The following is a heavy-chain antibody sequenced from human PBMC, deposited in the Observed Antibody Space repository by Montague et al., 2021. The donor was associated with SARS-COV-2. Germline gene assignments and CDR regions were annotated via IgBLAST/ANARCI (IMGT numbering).Heavy chain of an antibody. J-gene: IGHJ2*01. V-gene: IGHV4-59*01. CDR3: ARRGGGEVFARYMYWYFDV. Sequence: SETLSLTCTVSVGSISNYYWTWIRQPPGKGLEWIGYIYDSGSANYNPSLKSRVSISVDTSENQFSLKLTSVTAADTAVYYCARRGGGEVFARYMYWYFDVWSRGSLVTVSS. CDR1: VGSISNYY. CDR2: IYDSGSA. D-gene: IGHD2-21*01.